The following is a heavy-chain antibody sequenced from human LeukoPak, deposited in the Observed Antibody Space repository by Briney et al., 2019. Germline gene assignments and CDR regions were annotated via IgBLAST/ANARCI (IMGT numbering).Heavy chain of an antibody. J-gene: IGHJ4*02. CDR3: AKGSNYYDSSGYYF. CDR2: IRYDGSNK. CDR1: GFTFSSYG. D-gene: IGHD3-22*01. V-gene: IGHV3-30*02. Sequence: TGGSLRLSCAASGFTFSSYGMRWVRQAPGKGLEWVAFIRYDGSNKYYADSVKGRFTISRDNSKNTLYLQMNSLRAEDTAVYYCAKGSNYYDSSGYYFWGQGTLVTVSS.